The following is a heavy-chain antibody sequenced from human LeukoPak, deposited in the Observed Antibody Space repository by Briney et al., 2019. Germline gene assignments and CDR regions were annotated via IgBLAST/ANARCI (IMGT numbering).Heavy chain of an antibody. V-gene: IGHV1-2*02. Sequence: ASVKVSCKASGYTFTGYYMHWVRQAPGQGLEWMGWINPNSGGTNYARKFQGRVTMTRDTSISTAYMELSRLRSDDTAVYYCARGTAMDDFDYWGQGTLVTVSS. J-gene: IGHJ4*02. CDR3: ARGTAMDDFDY. CDR1: GYTFTGYY. D-gene: IGHD5-18*01. CDR2: INPNSGGT.